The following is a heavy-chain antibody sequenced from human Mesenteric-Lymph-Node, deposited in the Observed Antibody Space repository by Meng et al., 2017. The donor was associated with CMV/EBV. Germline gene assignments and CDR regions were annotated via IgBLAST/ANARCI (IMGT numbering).Heavy chain of an antibody. D-gene: IGHD3-3*01. CDR1: GYTFTSYD. J-gene: IGHJ6*02. CDR2: MNPNSGNT. Sequence: ASVKVSCKASGYTFTSYDINWVRQATGQGLEWMGWMNPNSGNTGYAQKFQGRVTITRNTSISTAYMELSSLRSEDTAVYYCARTGEYDFWSGFYWYYYGMDVWGQGTTVTVSS. V-gene: IGHV1-8*03. CDR3: ARTGEYDFWSGFYWYYYGMDV.